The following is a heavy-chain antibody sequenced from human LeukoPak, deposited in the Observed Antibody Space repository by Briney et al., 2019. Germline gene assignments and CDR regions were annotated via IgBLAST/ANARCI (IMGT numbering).Heavy chain of an antibody. Sequence: GGSLRLSCAASRFSFSAYPMGWVRRAPGKGLVWVSRINSDGNTTSYADFVKGRFTISRDNAKNTLYLQMNSLRAEDTAVYYCAPEGGYSYDYWGQGTLVTVSS. CDR3: APEGGYSYDY. J-gene: IGHJ4*02. CDR1: RFSFSAYP. D-gene: IGHD5-18*01. CDR2: INSDGNTT. V-gene: IGHV3-74*01.